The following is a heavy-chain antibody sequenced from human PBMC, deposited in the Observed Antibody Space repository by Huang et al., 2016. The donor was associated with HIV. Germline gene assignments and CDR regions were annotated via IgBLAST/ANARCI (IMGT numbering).Heavy chain of an antibody. CDR2: IYSDGST. D-gene: IGHD1-20*01. CDR3: ARWNNWNYFDY. V-gene: IGHV3-53*01. J-gene: IGHJ4*02. CDR1: GFTVSSNY. Sequence: EVQLVESGGGLIQPGGSLRLSCAASGFTVSSNYMGWVRQAPGKGLGWVSVIYSDGSTYYADSVKGRFTISRDNSKNTLYLQMNSLRAEDTAVYYCARWNNWNYFDYWGQGTLVTVSS.